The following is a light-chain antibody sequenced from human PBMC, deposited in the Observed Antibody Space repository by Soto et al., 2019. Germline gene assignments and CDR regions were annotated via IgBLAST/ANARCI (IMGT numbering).Light chain of an antibody. CDR2: DAS. CDR1: QSVSST. V-gene: IGKV3-15*01. CDR3: QQYYKLPWT. Sequence: EIVMTQSPATLSVSPGARATLSCRASQSVSSTLAWYQHKPGQAPRLLIYDASTRATGIPATFSGSGSGTEFTLTISSLQSEDFAVYCCQQYYKLPWTFGLGTKVDIK. J-gene: IGKJ1*01.